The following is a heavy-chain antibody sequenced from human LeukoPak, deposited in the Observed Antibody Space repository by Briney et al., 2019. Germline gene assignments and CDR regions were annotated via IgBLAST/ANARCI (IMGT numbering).Heavy chain of an antibody. V-gene: IGHV3-64D*06. CDR2: ISSNGITT. CDR1: GFTFSTYA. D-gene: IGHD3-16*01. CDR3: VKDSWGFDY. Sequence: AGSLRLSCAASGFTFSTYAMHWVRQAPGKGLEYVSAISSNGITTYYSESVKGRFTISRDNSKNTLYLQMSSLRAEDTAVYYCVKDSWGFDYWGQGTLVTVSS. J-gene: IGHJ4*02.